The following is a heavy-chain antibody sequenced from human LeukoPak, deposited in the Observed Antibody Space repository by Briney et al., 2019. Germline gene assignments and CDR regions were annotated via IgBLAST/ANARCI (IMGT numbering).Heavy chain of an antibody. CDR1: GYTLTELS. CDR2: FDPEDGET. CDR3: ARVWGSGSYYWFDP. Sequence: GASVKVSCKVSGYTLTELSMHWVRQAPGKGLEWMGGFDPEDGETIYAQKFQGRVTMTEDTSTDTAYMELSSLRSEDTAVYYGARVWGSGSYYWFDPWGQGTLVTVSS. J-gene: IGHJ5*02. V-gene: IGHV1-24*01. D-gene: IGHD1-26*01.